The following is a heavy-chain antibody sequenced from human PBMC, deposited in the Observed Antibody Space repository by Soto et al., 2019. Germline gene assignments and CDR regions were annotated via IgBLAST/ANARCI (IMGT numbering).Heavy chain of an antibody. J-gene: IGHJ6*02. CDR2: INPSGGST. D-gene: IGHD3-16*01. CDR3: ARMGGGRDIGNVRYYYYYGMDV. V-gene: IGHV1-46*03. CDR1: GYTFTSYY. Sequence: ASVKVSCKASGYTFTSYYMHWVRQAPGQGLEWMGIINPSGGSTSYAQKFQGRVTMTRDTSTSTVYMELSSLRSEDTAVYYCARMGGGRDIGNVRYYYYYGMDVWGQGTTVTVSS.